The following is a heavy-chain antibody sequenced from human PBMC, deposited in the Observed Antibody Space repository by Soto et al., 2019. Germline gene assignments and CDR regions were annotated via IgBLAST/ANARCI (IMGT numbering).Heavy chain of an antibody. CDR1: GGSITSSSHY. Sequence: SETLSLTCTVSGGSITSSSHYWGWIRQPPGKGLECIGNIYYDGNTYYNPSLKSRVTISLDTSKNQFSLRLSSVTAADTAAYYCARAPMTSFFDYWGLGTLVTVSS. CDR2: IYYDGNT. J-gene: IGHJ4*02. CDR3: ARAPMTSFFDY. V-gene: IGHV4-39*07.